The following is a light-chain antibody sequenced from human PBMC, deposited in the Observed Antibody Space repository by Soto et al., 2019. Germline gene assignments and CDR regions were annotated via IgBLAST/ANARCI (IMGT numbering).Light chain of an antibody. V-gene: IGKV3-20*01. CDR2: GAS. CDR3: QQYGSSPQWT. Sequence: EMVLTQSPGTLYLSPGERATLSCRASQSGSRSYLAWSQQKPGQAPRLLIYGASSRATGIPDRFSGSGSGTDFTLTISRLEPEDCAVYYCQQYGSSPQWTFGQGTKVEIK. J-gene: IGKJ1*01. CDR1: QSGSRSY.